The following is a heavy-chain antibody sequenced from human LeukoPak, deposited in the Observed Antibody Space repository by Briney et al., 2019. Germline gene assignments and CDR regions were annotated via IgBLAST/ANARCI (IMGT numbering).Heavy chain of an antibody. J-gene: IGHJ4*02. CDR1: GFTVSSNY. V-gene: IGHV3-66*01. Sequence: GGSLRLSCAASGFTVSSNYMCWVRQAPGKGLEWVSVIYSGGSTYYADSVKGGFTISRDNSKNTLYLQMNSLRAEDTAVYYCARIYSRCFAYWGQGTLVTVSS. D-gene: IGHD6-13*01. CDR3: ARIYSRCFAY. CDR2: IYSGGST.